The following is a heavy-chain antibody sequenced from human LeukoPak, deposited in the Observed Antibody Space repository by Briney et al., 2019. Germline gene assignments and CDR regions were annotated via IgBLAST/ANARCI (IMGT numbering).Heavy chain of an antibody. CDR1: GFTFSSYG. CDR3: AKEVQVERRKDGFEI. D-gene: IGHD1-1*01. Sequence: GGSLRLSCAASGFTFSSYGMHWVRQAPGKGLEWVAVISYDGSNKYYAPSVKGRFTISRDNSKNTLYLQMNSLRAEDTAVYYCAKEVQVERRKDGFEIWGQGTMVTVSA. V-gene: IGHV3-30*18. J-gene: IGHJ3*02. CDR2: ISYDGSNK.